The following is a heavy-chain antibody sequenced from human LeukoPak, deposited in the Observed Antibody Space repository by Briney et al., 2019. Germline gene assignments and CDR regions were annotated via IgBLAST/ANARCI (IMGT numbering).Heavy chain of an antibody. D-gene: IGHD2-15*01. CDR1: GYTFTSYG. Sequence: ASVNVSCKASGYTFTSYGISWVRQAPGQGIEWMGWINTYNGNTKYVQKLQGRVTMTTDTSTSTAYMELRSLRSDDTAVFYCARDFYCSGGSCYDAFDIWGQGTMVTVSS. J-gene: IGHJ3*02. CDR3: ARDFYCSGGSCYDAFDI. CDR2: INTYNGNT. V-gene: IGHV1-18*01.